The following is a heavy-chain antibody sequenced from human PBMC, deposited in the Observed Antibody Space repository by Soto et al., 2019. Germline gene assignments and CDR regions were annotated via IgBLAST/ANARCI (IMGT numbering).Heavy chain of an antibody. Sequence: QVQLVQSGAEVKKPGSSVKVSCKASGGTFSSYAISWVRQAPGQGLEWMGGIIPISGTANYAQKFQGRVTITADESTSTGYMDLSRLRSEDTAVYYCARAQGSSTSLEIYFYYYYGMDVWGQGTTVTVSS. V-gene: IGHV1-69*01. CDR3: ARAQGSSTSLEIYFYYYYGMDV. J-gene: IGHJ6*02. CDR1: GGTFSSYA. D-gene: IGHD2-2*01. CDR2: IIPISGTA.